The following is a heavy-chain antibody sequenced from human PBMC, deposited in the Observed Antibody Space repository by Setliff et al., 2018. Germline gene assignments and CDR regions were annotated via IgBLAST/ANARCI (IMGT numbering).Heavy chain of an antibody. CDR1: GFTVSAND. CDR2: LYDDGIT. CDR3: ARRLPYFGMDV. J-gene: IGHJ6*02. V-gene: IGHV3-53*01. D-gene: IGHD2-15*01. Sequence: GSLRLSCAASGFTVSANDMSWVRQAPGKGLEWISLLYDDGITIYSDSVRGRFTIFRDSAKNSLHLQMTSLSAEDTAVYYCARRLPYFGMDVWGQGTTVTVSS.